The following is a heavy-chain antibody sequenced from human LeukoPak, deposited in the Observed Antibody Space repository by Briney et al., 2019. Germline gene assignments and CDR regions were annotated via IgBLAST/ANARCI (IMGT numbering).Heavy chain of an antibody. V-gene: IGHV3-23*01. CDR2: ISGSGGST. Sequence: GGSLRLSCAASGFTFSSYWMSWVRQAPGKGLEWVSAISGSGGSTYYADSVKGRFTISRDNSKNTLYLQMNSLRAEDTAVYYCAKAWVYASYYYYYGMDVWGQGTTVTVSS. CDR3: AKAWVYASYYYYYGMDV. D-gene: IGHD2-8*01. J-gene: IGHJ6*02. CDR1: GFTFSSYW.